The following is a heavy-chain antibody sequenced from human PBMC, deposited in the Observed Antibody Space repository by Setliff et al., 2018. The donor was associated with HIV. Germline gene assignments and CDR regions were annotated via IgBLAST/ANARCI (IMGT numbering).Heavy chain of an antibody. Sequence: SETLSLTCTVSGGSISSYYWSWIRQPPGKGLEWIGYIYYSGSTNYNPSLKGRVTISVDTSKNQFSLKLSSVTAADTAVYYCARARYYGSGSYYLANYFDYWGQGTLVTVSS. CDR3: ARARYYGSGSYYLANYFDY. J-gene: IGHJ4*02. CDR1: GGSISSYY. V-gene: IGHV4-59*01. CDR2: IYYSGST. D-gene: IGHD3-10*01.